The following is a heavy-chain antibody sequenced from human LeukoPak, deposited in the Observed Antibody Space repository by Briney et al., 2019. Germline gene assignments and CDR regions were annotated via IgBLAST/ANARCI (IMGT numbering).Heavy chain of an antibody. D-gene: IGHD3-3*01. Sequence: HPGGSLRLSCAASGFTFSSYSMNWVRQAPGEGLEWVSYISSSSSTIYYADSVKGRFTISRDNAKNSLYLQMNSLRAEDTAVYYCARAPYDFWSGYHYYYYYYMDVWGKGTTVTVSS. CDR2: ISSSSSTI. CDR3: ARAPYDFWSGYHYYYYYYMDV. CDR1: GFTFSSYS. V-gene: IGHV3-48*04. J-gene: IGHJ6*03.